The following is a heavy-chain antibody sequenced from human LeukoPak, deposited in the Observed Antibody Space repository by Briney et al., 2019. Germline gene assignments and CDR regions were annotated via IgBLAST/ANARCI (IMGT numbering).Heavy chain of an antibody. D-gene: IGHD3/OR15-3a*01. Sequence: GGSLRLSCAASGFTFSSYAMSWVRQAPGKGLEWVSAISGSGGSTYYADSVKGRFTISRDNSKNALSLQLNSLRPEDTALYYCAKHFCTGLDCSLFDSWGQGTLVTVSS. CDR3: AKHFCTGLDCSLFDS. J-gene: IGHJ4*02. V-gene: IGHV3-23*01. CDR1: GFTFSSYA. CDR2: ISGSGGST.